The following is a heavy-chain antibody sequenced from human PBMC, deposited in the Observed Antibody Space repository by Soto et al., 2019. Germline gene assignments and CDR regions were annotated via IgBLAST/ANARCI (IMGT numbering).Heavy chain of an antibody. J-gene: IGHJ6*02. CDR2: IYPGDSDT. Sequence: LKISCKGSGYSFTSYWIGWVRQMPGKGLEWMGNIYPGDSDTRYSPSFQGQVTISADKSISTAYLRWSSLKASDTAMYYCARLRGYGNYYYYGMDAWGQGTTVTVSS. V-gene: IGHV5-51*01. CDR3: ARLRGYGNYYYYGMDA. D-gene: IGHD5-18*01. CDR1: GYSFTSYW.